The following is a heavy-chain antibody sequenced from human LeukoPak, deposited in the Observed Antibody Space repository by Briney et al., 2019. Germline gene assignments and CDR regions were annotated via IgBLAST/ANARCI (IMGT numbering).Heavy chain of an antibody. J-gene: IGHJ6*02. CDR2: IIPIFGTA. CDR3: AGTTYPVDDYYYGMDV. V-gene: IGHV1-69*13. Sequence: ASVKVSCKASGGTFSSYAISWVRQAPGQGLEWMGGIIPIFGTANYAQKFQGRVTITADESTSTAYMELSSLRSEDTAVYYCAGTTYPVDDYYYGMDVWGQGTTVTVSS. CDR1: GGTFSSYA. D-gene: IGHD1-14*01.